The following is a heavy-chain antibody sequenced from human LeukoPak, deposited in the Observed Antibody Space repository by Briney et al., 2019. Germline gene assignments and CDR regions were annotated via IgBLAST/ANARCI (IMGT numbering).Heavy chain of an antibody. V-gene: IGHV4-59*01. CDR2: IYYGGST. Sequence: SETLSLTCSVSGGSMSSYYWNWIRLPPGKGLEWIGYIYYGGSTNYNPSLKSRVTISVDTSKNQFSLKLSSVTAADSVFYYCARSGGMFYFDFWGQGNLVTVSS. J-gene: IGHJ4*02. CDR3: ARSGGMFYFDF. CDR1: GGSMSSYY. D-gene: IGHD4-23*01.